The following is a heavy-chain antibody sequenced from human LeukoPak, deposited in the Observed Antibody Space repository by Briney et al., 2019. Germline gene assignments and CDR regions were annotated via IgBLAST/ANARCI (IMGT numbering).Heavy chain of an antibody. CDR2: INHSGST. CDR3: VGYCSSTSCSDAFDI. Sequence: SGTLSLTCAVYGGSFSGYYWSWIRQPPGKGLEWIGEINHSGSTNYNPSLKSRVTISVDTSKNQFSLKLSSVTAADTAVYYCVGYCSSTSCSDAFDIWGQGTMVTVSS. V-gene: IGHV4-34*01. CDR1: GGSFSGYY. J-gene: IGHJ3*02. D-gene: IGHD2-2*01.